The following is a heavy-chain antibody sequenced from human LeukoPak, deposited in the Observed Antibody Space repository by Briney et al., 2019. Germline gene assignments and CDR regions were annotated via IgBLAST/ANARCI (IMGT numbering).Heavy chain of an antibody. V-gene: IGHV4-30-4*08. CDR2: IYYSGST. CDR1: GGSISSGDYY. D-gene: IGHD1-26*01. Sequence: SETLSLTCTVSGGSISSGDYYWSWIRQPPGKGLEWIGYIYYSGSTYYNPSLKSRVTISVDTSKNQFSLKLSSVTAADTAVYYCASGRTVVGAYFDYWGQGTLVTVSS. CDR3: ASGRTVVGAYFDY. J-gene: IGHJ4*02.